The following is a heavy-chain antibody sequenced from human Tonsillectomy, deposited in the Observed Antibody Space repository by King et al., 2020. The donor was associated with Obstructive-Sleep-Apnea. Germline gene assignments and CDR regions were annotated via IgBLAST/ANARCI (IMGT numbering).Heavy chain of an antibody. Sequence: VQLQESGPGLVKPSETLSLTCTVSGGSISSSSYYWGWIRQPPGKGLEWIGSIYYSGSTYYNPSLKSRVTISVDTSKNQFSLKLSSVTAADTAVYYCARVPHYYDILTGYQSSTFDYWGQGTLVTVSS. CDR3: ARVPHYYDILTGYQSSTFDY. D-gene: IGHD3-9*01. V-gene: IGHV4-39*07. CDR1: GGSISSSSYY. CDR2: IYYSGST. J-gene: IGHJ4*02.